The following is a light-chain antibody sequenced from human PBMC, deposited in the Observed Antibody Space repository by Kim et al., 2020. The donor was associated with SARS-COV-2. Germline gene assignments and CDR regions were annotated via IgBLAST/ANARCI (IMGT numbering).Light chain of an antibody. CDR3: QQYNKWWT. V-gene: IGKV3-15*01. Sequence: IVMTQSPVTLSVSPGESATLSCRASQNIDFHLAWYQQKPGQAPRLLIHSGSTRATAVPARFSGSGSGTEFTLTISSLQSEDFAVYYCQQYNKWWTFGQGTKLEI. J-gene: IGKJ1*01. CDR1: QNIDFH. CDR2: SGS.